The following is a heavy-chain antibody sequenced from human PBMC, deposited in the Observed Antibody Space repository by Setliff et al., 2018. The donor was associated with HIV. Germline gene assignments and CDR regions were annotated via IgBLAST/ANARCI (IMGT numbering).Heavy chain of an antibody. CDR1: GASITSHY. D-gene: IGHD4-17*01. CDR2: IYSTGST. J-gene: IGHJ4*02. CDR3: AKDAGFYGDYTFDY. Sequence: SETLSLTCTVSGASITSHYWSWIRRSPGRELEWIGYIYSTGSTNYNPSLQSRVSISMDASKNKFSLKVTSVTSADTAVYYCAKDAGFYGDYTFDYWGQGNLVTVSS. V-gene: IGHV4-59*11.